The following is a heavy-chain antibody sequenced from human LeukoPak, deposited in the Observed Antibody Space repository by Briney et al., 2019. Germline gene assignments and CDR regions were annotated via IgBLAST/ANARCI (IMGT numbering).Heavy chain of an antibody. J-gene: IGHJ4*02. Sequence: GGSPRLSCVASGFRFSDHYMDWVRQAPGKGLEWVGRSRNKANSYQTEYAASVKGRFTISRDDSKNSVDLEMNSLEIEDTAVYYCARETPVVNLGDWGQGTRVTVSS. CDR2: SRNKANSYQT. CDR3: ARETPVVNLGD. D-gene: IGHD4-17*01. V-gene: IGHV3-72*01. CDR1: GFRFSDHY.